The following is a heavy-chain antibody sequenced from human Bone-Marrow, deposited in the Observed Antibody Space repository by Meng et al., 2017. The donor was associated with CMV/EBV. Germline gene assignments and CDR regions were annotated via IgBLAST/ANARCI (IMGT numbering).Heavy chain of an antibody. J-gene: IGHJ4*02. CDR2: ISWNSGSI. Sequence: SLKISCAASGFTFDDYAMHWVRQAPGKGLEWVSGISWNSGSIGYADSVKGRFTISRDNAKNSLSLQMNSLRAEDTAVYYCARGRYSWGEWGQGTLVTVSS. CDR1: GFTFDDYA. D-gene: IGHD3-16*01. V-gene: IGHV3-9*01. CDR3: ARGRYSWGE.